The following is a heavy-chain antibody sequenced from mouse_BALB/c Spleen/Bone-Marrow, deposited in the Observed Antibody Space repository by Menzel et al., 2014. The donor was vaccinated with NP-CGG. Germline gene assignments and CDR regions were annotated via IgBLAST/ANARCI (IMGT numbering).Heavy chain of an antibody. V-gene: IGHV7-3*02. CDR3: ARDIGRLLFDF. J-gene: IGHJ2*01. D-gene: IGHD1-2*01. Sequence: EVMLVESGGGLVQPGGSLRLSCATSGFTFTDYYMNWVRQPPGKALEWLVFIRNKANGYTTEYSASVKGRLTISRDNSQSILYLQMNTLRAEDSATYYCARDIGRLLFDFWGQGTTLTVSS. CDR2: IRNKANGYTT. CDR1: GFTFTDYY.